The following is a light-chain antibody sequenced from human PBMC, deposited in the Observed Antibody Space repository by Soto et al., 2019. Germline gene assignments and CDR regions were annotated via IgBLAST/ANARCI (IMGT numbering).Light chain of an antibody. CDR3: QKYNSDPLT. V-gene: IGKV1-27*01. CDR2: AAS. CDR1: QGIRNY. J-gene: IGKJ4*01. Sequence: HMTQSPSSLSASVGDRVTITCRASQGIRNYLAWYQQKPGKVPKLLIYAASTLQSGVPSRFSGSGSGTDFTLTISSLPPEDFETYYCQKYNSDPLTFGGGTKVDIK.